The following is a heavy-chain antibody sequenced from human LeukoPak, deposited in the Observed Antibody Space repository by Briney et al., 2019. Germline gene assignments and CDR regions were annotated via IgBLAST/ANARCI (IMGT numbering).Heavy chain of an antibody. CDR1: GFXFSSYG. CDR3: AKVIGSWGNDY. V-gene: IGHV3-30*18. Sequence: GGSLRLSCAASGFXFSSYGIHWVRQAPGKGLEWVALISYDGSNKYYADSVKGRFTISRDNSKNTLYLQMNSLRAEDTAVYYCAKVIGSWGNDYWGQGTLVTVSS. CDR2: ISYDGSNK. J-gene: IGHJ4*02. D-gene: IGHD6-13*01.